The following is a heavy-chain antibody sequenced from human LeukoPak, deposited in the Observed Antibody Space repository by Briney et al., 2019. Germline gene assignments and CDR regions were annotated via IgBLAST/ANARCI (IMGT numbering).Heavy chain of an antibody. Sequence: ASVKVSCKASGYTFTSYGISWVRQAPRQGLEWMGWISAYNGNTNYAQKLPGRVTMTTDTSTSTAYMELRSLRSDDTAVYYCARTGALAKYCSGGSCYSHYYYYMDVWGKGTTVTVSS. V-gene: IGHV1-18*01. J-gene: IGHJ6*03. CDR2: ISAYNGNT. CDR3: ARTGALAKYCSGGSCYSHYYYYMDV. CDR1: GYTFTSYG. D-gene: IGHD2-15*01.